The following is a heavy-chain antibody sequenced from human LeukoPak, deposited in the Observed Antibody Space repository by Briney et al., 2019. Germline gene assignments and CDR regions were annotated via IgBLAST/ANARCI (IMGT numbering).Heavy chain of an antibody. J-gene: IGHJ5*02. Sequence: PSETLSLTCAVYGGSFSGYYWSWIRQPPGKGLEWIGEINHSGSTNYNPSLKSRVTISVDTSKNQFSLKLSSVTAADTAVYYCATSGHYYDSSGYAPRANWFDPWGQGTLVTVSS. CDR3: ATSGHYYDSSGYAPRANWFDP. D-gene: IGHD3-22*01. CDR2: INHSGST. CDR1: GGSFSGYY. V-gene: IGHV4-34*01.